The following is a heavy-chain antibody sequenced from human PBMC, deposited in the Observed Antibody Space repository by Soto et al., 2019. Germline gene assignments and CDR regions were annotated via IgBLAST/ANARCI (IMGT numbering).Heavy chain of an antibody. CDR2: ISSSGSTI. V-gene: IGHV3-11*01. D-gene: IGHD3-3*01. Sequence: AGGSLRLSCAASGFTFSYYYMSWIRQAPGKGLEWVSYISSSGSTIYYADSVKGRFTISRDNAKNSLYLQMNSLRAEDTAVYYCARTPLFGVVTPFDYWGQGTLVTVSS. CDR3: ARTPLFGVVTPFDY. J-gene: IGHJ4*02. CDR1: GFTFSYYY.